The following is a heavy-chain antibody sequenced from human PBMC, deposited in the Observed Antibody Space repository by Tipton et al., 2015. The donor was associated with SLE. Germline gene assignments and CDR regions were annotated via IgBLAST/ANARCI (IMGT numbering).Heavy chain of an antibody. CDR1: GFTFSSYW. V-gene: IGHV3-74*03. D-gene: IGHD6-13*01. CDR3: ARVSRGY. CDR2: INRDGTNT. Sequence: SLRLSCAASGFTFSSYWMHWVRQGSGKGLVWVSRINRDGTNTTYAESVKGRFTISRDNAKNTLYLQMNNLRAEDTAVYYCARVSRGYWGQGTLVTVSS. J-gene: IGHJ4*02.